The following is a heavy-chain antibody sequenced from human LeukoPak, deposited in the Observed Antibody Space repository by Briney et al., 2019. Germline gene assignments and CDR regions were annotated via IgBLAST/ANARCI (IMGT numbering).Heavy chain of an antibody. CDR3: TTGETIVLEWLLSSDY. J-gene: IGHJ4*02. CDR2: IKSKTDGGTT. V-gene: IGHV3-15*01. CDR1: GFTFSNAW. D-gene: IGHD3-3*01. Sequence: GGSLRLSCAASGFTFSNAWMSWVRQAPGKGLEWVGRIKSKTDGGTTDYAAPVKGRFTISRDDSKNTLYLQMNSLKTEDTAVYYCTTGETIVLEWLLSSDYWGQGTLVTVSS.